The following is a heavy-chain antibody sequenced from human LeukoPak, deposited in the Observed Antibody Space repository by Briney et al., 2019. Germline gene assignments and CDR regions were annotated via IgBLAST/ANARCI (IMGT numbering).Heavy chain of an antibody. CDR3: ARSWSSSSSHGWYYYYYGMDV. V-gene: IGHV4-39*07. CDR2: INHSGST. Sequence: SETLSLTCTVSGGSISSGGYYWSWIRQPPGKGLEWIGEINHSGSTNYNPSLKSRVTISVDTSKNQFSLKLSSVTAADTAVYYCARSWSSSSSHGWYYYYYGMDVWGQGTTVTVSS. CDR1: GGSISSGGYY. J-gene: IGHJ6*02. D-gene: IGHD6-6*01.